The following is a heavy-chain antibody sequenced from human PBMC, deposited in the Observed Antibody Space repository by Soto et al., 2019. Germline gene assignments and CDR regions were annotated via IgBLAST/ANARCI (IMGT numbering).Heavy chain of an antibody. CDR3: ASSGGYIPTNSFDY. Sequence: SQTLSLTCAISGDSVSSNSAAWNWIRQSPSRGLEWLGRTYYRSKWYNDYAVSVKSRITINPDTSKNQFSLQLNSVTPEDTAVYYCASSGGYIPTNSFDYWGQGTLVTVSS. CDR1: GDSVSSNSAA. CDR2: TYYRSKWYN. D-gene: IGHD5-12*01. V-gene: IGHV6-1*01. J-gene: IGHJ4*02.